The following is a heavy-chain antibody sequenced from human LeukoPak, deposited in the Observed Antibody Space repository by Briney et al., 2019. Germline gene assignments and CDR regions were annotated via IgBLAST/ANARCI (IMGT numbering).Heavy chain of an antibody. CDR3: AKDGGSAYGSGSYYDY. Sequence: PGGSLRLSCAASGFTFSSYAMSWVRQAPGKGLEWVSAISGSGGSTYYADSVKGRFTISRDNSKNSLYLQMNSLRAEDTALYYCAKDGGSAYGSGSYYDYWGQGTLVTVSS. J-gene: IGHJ4*02. CDR2: ISGSGGST. CDR1: GFTFSSYA. V-gene: IGHV3-23*01. D-gene: IGHD3-10*01.